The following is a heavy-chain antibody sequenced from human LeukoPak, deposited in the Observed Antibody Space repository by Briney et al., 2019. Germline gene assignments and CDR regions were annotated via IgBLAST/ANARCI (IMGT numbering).Heavy chain of an antibody. CDR3: ARPSYGGSTGGFDY. Sequence: GESRHISCQGSGYDFTSYWLNWVRPMPGKGLEWMGIIYPGDSDTRYSPSLQGQVTISADKSISTAYLQWSSLKASDTAMYYCARPSYGGSTGGFDYWGQGTLVTVSS. V-gene: IGHV5-51*01. D-gene: IGHD1-26*01. J-gene: IGHJ4*02. CDR1: GYDFTSYW. CDR2: IYPGDSDT.